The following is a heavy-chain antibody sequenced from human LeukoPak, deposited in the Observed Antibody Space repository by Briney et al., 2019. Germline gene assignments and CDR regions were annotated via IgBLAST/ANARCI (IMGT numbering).Heavy chain of an antibody. CDR2: ISDSGNT. CDR1: GFTLSSYA. CDR3: ARVPAYSAGAGWLDP. Sequence: SGGSLRLSCAASGFTLSSYAMSWVRQAPGKGLEWVSAISDSGNTYHADSVKGRFTISRNNAKNSLYLQMNSLRVEDTAVYYCARVPAYSAGAGWLDPWGQGTLVTVSS. J-gene: IGHJ5*02. V-gene: IGHV3-69-1*02. D-gene: IGHD6-13*01.